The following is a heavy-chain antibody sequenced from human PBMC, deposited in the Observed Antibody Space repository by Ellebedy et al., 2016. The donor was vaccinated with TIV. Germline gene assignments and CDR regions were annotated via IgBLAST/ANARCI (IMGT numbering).Heavy chain of an antibody. J-gene: IGHJ4*02. CDR2: ISVSGGST. Sequence: GESLKISCAASGFTFSSYAMSWVRQAPGKGLEWVSAISVSGGSTYYADSVKGRFTISRDNSKNTLYLQMNSLRGEDTAVYYCARGGFGSWFDYWGQGTLVTVSS. CDR1: GFTFSSYA. CDR3: ARGGFGSWFDY. V-gene: IGHV3-23*01. D-gene: IGHD6-13*01.